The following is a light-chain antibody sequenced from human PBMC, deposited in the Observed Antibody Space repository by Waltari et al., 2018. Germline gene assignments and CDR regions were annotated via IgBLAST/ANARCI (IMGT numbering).Light chain of an antibody. V-gene: IGKV3-20*01. Sequence: EIVLTQSPGTPSLSPAERATLSCSASQTVRTTYLAWDPQKPGQPPTPLIYGASSRATGIPDRFSGSGSGTDFSLTISSLAPEDFAVYYCQQYDISPLTFGGGTKVEIK. CDR1: QTVRTTY. CDR3: QQYDISPLT. J-gene: IGKJ4*01. CDR2: GAS.